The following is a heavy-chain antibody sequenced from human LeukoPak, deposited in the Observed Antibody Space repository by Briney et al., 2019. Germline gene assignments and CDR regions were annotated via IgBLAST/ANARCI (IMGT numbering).Heavy chain of an antibody. CDR1: GFTVSSNY. Sequence: GGSLRLACAASGFTVSSNYMSWVRQAPGKGLEWVSVIYSGGGTYCADSVKGRFTISRHNSKNTLYLQMNSLRAEDTAVYYCARSDGYNVFDYWGQGTLVSVSS. J-gene: IGHJ4*02. CDR2: IYSGGGT. D-gene: IGHD5-24*01. V-gene: IGHV3-53*04. CDR3: ARSDGYNVFDY.